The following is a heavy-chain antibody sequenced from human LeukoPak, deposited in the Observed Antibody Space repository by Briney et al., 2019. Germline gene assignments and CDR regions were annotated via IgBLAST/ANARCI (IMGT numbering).Heavy chain of an antibody. CDR3: ARDLFRDYEVDYYYGMDV. J-gene: IGHJ6*02. D-gene: IGHD4-17*01. V-gene: IGHV3-21*01. CDR2: ISSGSNYI. CDR1: GFTFSSYS. Sequence: PGGSLRLSCAASGFTFSSYSMNWVRQAPGKGLEWVSLISSGSNYIYYADSVKGRFTISRDNAKNSLRLQMNSLRAEDTAVYYCARDLFRDYEVDYYYGMDVWGQGTTVTVSS.